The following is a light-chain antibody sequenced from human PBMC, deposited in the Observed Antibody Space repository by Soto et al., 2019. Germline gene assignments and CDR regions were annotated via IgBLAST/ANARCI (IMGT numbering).Light chain of an antibody. CDR2: LEGSGSY. CDR3: ESWDSNFWV. Sequence: VATQSSSASASLGSSVKLTCTLSSGHSSYIIAWHQQQPGKAPRYLMKLEGSGSYNKGSGVPDRFSGSSSGADRYLTISNLQSEDEADYYCESWDSNFWVFGGGTKLTVL. CDR1: SGHSSYI. J-gene: IGLJ3*02. V-gene: IGLV4-60*03.